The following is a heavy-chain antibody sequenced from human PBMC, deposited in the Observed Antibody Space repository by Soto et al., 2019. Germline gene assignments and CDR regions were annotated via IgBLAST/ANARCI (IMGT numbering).Heavy chain of an antibody. D-gene: IGHD2-15*01. CDR2: IIPILGIA. CDR3: ARHGDCSGGSCYSSWFDP. CDR1: GGTFSSYT. Sequence: QVQLVQSGAEVKKPGSSVKVSCKASGGTFSSYTISWVRQAPGQGLEWMGRIIPILGIANYAQKFQGRVTITADKSTSTAYMELSSLRYEDTAVYYCARHGDCSGGSCYSSWFDPWGQGTLVTVSS. V-gene: IGHV1-69*02. J-gene: IGHJ5*02.